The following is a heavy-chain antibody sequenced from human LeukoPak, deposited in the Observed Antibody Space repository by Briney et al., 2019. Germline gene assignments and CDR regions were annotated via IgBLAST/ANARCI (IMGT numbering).Heavy chain of an antibody. V-gene: IGHV5-51*01. CDR1: GYSFTSYW. Sequence: GESLKTSCKASGYSFTSYWIGWVRQMPEKGLERMGIIYPGDSDTRYSPSFQGQVTISADKSISTAYLQWSSLKASDTAMYYCARERSSGYYTEDAFDIWGQGTMVTVSS. CDR3: ARERSSGYYTEDAFDI. J-gene: IGHJ3*02. D-gene: IGHD3-22*01. CDR2: IYPGDSDT.